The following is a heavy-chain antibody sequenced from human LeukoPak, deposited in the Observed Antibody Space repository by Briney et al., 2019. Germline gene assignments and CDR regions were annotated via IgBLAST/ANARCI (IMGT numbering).Heavy chain of an antibody. Sequence: PGGSLRLSCAASGFTFSSYSMNWVRQAPGKGLEWVSSISSSSSYIYYADSVKGRFTISRDNAKNSLYLQMNSLRAEDTAVYYCASSIFGVVMGLHGGSWGQGTLVTVSS. V-gene: IGHV3-21*01. CDR1: GFTFSSYS. D-gene: IGHD3-3*01. CDR3: ASSIFGVVMGLHGGS. CDR2: ISSSSSYI. J-gene: IGHJ4*02.